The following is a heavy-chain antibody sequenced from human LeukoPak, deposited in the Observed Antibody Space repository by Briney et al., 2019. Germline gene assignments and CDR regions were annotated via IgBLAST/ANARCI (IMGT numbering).Heavy chain of an antibody. D-gene: IGHD3-16*02. Sequence: GGSLRLSCAASGFTFSSYAMSWVRQAPGKGLEWVSAIRGSGDRTHYADSVKGRFTISRDNSKNTLYLQMNSLRAEDTAVYYCAKDSPDGGTSSYRQSDYWGQGTLVTVSS. CDR2: IRGSGDRT. J-gene: IGHJ4*02. V-gene: IGHV3-23*01. CDR3: AKDSPDGGTSSYRQSDY. CDR1: GFTFSSYA.